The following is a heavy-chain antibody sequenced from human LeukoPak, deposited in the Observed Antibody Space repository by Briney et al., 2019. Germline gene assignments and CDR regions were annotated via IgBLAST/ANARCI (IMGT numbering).Heavy chain of an antibody. D-gene: IGHD3-3*01. J-gene: IGHJ3*02. CDR1: GGSISSSSYY. Sequence: PSETLSLTCTVSGGSISSSSYYWGWIRQPPGKGLEWIGSIYYSGSTYYNPSLKSRVTISVDTSKNQFSLKLSSVTAADTAVYYCATAGIYDFWSGPADAFDIWGQGTMVTVSS. CDR2: IYYSGST. CDR3: ATAGIYDFWSGPADAFDI. V-gene: IGHV4-39*01.